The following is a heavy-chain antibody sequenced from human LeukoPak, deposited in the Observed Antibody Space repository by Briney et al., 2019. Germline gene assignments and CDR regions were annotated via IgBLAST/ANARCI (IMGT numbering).Heavy chain of an antibody. CDR1: GFTFSSYS. Sequence: PGGSLRLSCAASGFTFSSYSMNWVRQAPGKGLEWVSSISSSSSYIYYADSVRGRFTISRDNARNSLYLQMNSLRAEDTAVYYCAREKDNWNSRYFDLWGRGTLVTVSS. V-gene: IGHV3-21*04. J-gene: IGHJ2*01. CDR2: ISSSSSYI. CDR3: AREKDNWNSRYFDL. D-gene: IGHD1-7*01.